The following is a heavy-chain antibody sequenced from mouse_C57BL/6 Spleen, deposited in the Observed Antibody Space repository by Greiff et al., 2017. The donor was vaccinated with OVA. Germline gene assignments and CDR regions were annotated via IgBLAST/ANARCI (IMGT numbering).Heavy chain of an antibody. CDR1: GFTFRSYA. Sequence: EVQGVESGEGLVKPGGSLKLSCAASGFTFRSYAMSWVRQTPEKRLEWVAYISSGGDYIYYADTVKGRFTISRDNARNTLYLQMSSLKSEDTAMYYCTRANITTVVATYYFDYWGQCTTLTVSS. V-gene: IGHV5-9-1*02. J-gene: IGHJ2*01. CDR2: ISSGGDYI. D-gene: IGHD1-1*01. CDR3: TRANITTVVATYYFDY.